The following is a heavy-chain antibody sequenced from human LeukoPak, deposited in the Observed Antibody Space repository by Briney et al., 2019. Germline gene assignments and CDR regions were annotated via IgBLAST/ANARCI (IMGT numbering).Heavy chain of an antibody. CDR3: ARDGTHDYDSRGLDY. V-gene: IGHV1-58*02. CDR1: GFTFTSSA. D-gene: IGHD3-22*01. Sequence: GTSVKVSCKASGFTFTSSAMQWVRQARGQRLEWIGWIVVGSGNTNYAQKFQERVTITRDMSTSTAYMELSSLRSEDTAVYYCARDGTHDYDSRGLDYWGQGTLVTVSS. CDR2: IVVGSGNT. J-gene: IGHJ4*02.